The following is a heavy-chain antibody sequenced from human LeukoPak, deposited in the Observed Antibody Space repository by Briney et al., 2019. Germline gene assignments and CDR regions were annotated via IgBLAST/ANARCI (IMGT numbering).Heavy chain of an antibody. CDR3: ARHDSKVDWFDP. J-gene: IGHJ5*02. Sequence: PSETLSLTCTVSGGSISSYYWSWIRQPPGKGLEWIGYIYYSGSTDYNPSLKSRVTISVDTTKNQFSLRLSSVTAADTAIYYCARHDSKVDWFDPWGQGTLVTVSS. D-gene: IGHD2-21*02. V-gene: IGHV4-59*08. CDR2: IYYSGST. CDR1: GGSISSYY.